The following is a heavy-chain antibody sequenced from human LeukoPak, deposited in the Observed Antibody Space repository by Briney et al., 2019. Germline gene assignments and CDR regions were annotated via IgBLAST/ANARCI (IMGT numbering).Heavy chain of an antibody. CDR1: GYTFTSYY. Sequence: ASVKVSCKASGYTFTSYYIHWVRQAPGQGLEWMGIINPSGGSTSYAQKFQGRVTLTRDTSTSTVYMELSSLGSEDSALYYCARRSSRWYGNYFFDYWGQGTLVTVSS. CDR3: ARRSSRWYGNYFFDY. D-gene: IGHD6-13*01. CDR2: INPSGGST. J-gene: IGHJ4*02. V-gene: IGHV1-46*01.